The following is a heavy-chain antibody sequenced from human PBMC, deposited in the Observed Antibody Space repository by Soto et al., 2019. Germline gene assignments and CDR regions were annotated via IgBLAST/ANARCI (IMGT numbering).Heavy chain of an antibody. CDR3: ARDPHNELLFGLYGMDV. V-gene: IGHV1-2*02. J-gene: IGHJ6*02. Sequence: EASVKVSCKASGYTFTGYYMHWVRQAPGQGLEWMGWINPNSGGTNYAQKFQGRVTMTRDTSISTAYMELSRLRSDDTAVYYCARDPHNELLFGLYGMDVWGQGTTVTVSS. D-gene: IGHD3-3*01. CDR1: GYTFTGYY. CDR2: INPNSGGT.